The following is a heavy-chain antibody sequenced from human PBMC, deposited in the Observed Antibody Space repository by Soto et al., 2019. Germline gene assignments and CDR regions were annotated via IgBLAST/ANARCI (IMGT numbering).Heavy chain of an antibody. J-gene: IGHJ6*03. CDR1: GGSISSYY. V-gene: IGHV4-59*08. D-gene: IGHD2-8*01. CDR3: ARSSRRYCNNGVCFAYNVDV. Sequence: SETLSLTCTVSGGSISSYYWSWIRQPPGKGLEWIGYIYYTGSTNYNPSLKSRVTISVDTSKNQFSLMLSSVTAADTAVYYCARSSRRYCNNGVCFAYNVDVWGKGTTVTVSS. CDR2: IYYTGST.